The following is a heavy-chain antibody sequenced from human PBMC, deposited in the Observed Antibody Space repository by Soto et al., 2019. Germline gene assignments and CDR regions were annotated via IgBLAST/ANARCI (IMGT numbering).Heavy chain of an antibody. J-gene: IGHJ5*02. D-gene: IGHD3-22*01. CDR3: STNYYDSRGYDNWFDP. V-gene: IGHV3-49*03. Sequence: PGGSLRLSCTASGFTFRGYAMSWFRQAPGKGLEWVGFIRSKAYGGTVVYAASVKGRFTISRDDSKSIAYLQMNSLKTEDTAVYYCSTNYYDSRGYDNWFDPWGQGTLVTVS. CDR2: IRSKAYGGTV. CDR1: GFTFRGYA.